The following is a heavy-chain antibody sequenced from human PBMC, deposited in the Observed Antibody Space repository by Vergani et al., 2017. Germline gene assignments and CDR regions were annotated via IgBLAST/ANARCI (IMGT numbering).Heavy chain of an antibody. J-gene: IGHJ6*03. Sequence: QITLKESGPTLVKPTQTLTLTCTFSGFSLNTRGVSVAWIRQPPGKALDWLALTYWNDDQHYSPSLNNRVTITKDTSKNQVVRTMTNMDYVDTGTYYCVYGKTECGTTGCFYPFYYYCYMDVWGKGTTVTVSS. CDR3: VYGKTECGTTGCFYPFYYYCYMDV. CDR1: GFSLNTRGVS. D-gene: IGHD1-7*01. CDR2: TYWNDDQ. V-gene: IGHV2-5*04.